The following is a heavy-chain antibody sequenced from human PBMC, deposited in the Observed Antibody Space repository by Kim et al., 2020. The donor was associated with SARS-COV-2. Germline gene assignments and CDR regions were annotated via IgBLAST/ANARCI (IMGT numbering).Heavy chain of an antibody. D-gene: IGHD4-17*01. CDR2: IYYSGST. CDR3: ASFEMTTDAFDI. CDR1: GGSISSYY. J-gene: IGHJ3*02. V-gene: IGHV4-59*08. Sequence: SETLSLTCTVSGGSISSYYWSWIRQPPGKGLEWIGYIYYSGSTNYNPSLKSRVTISVDTSKNQFSLKLSSVTAADTAVYYCASFEMTTDAFDIWGQGTMVTVSS.